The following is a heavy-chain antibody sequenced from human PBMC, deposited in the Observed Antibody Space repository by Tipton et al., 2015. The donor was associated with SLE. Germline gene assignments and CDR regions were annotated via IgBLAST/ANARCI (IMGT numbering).Heavy chain of an antibody. CDR2: IYYSGST. Sequence: TLSLTCTVSGGSISSSSYYWGWIRQPPGKGLEWIGSIYYSGSTYYNPSLKSRVIISVDTSKNQFSLKLSSVTAADTAVYYCARGLARYCSGGSCSSTGFDPWGQGTLVTVSS. D-gene: IGHD2-15*01. CDR1: GGSISSSSYY. CDR3: ARGLARYCSGGSCSSTGFDP. J-gene: IGHJ5*02. V-gene: IGHV4-39*07.